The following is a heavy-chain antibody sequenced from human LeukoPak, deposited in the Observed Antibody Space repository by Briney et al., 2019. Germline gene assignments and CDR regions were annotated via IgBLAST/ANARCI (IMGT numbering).Heavy chain of an antibody. Sequence: PSETLSLTCAVYGGSFSGYYWSWIRQPPGKGLEWIGEINHNGSTNYNPSLKSRVTISVDTSKNQFSLKLSSVTAADTAVYYCARGPAMVTPLVYWGQGTLVTVSS. CDR2: INHNGST. CDR3: ARGPAMVTPLVY. J-gene: IGHJ4*02. D-gene: IGHD5-18*01. CDR1: GGSFSGYY. V-gene: IGHV4-34*01.